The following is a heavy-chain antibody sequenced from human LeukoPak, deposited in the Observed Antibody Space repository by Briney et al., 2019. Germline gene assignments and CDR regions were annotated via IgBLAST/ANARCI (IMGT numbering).Heavy chain of an antibody. D-gene: IGHD3-16*01. CDR1: GFTFRNHG. CDR2: IWYDGSNQ. Sequence: PGRSLRHSCAASGFTFRNHGMHWVRQAPGQGLEWVAVIWYDGSNQYYADSVKGRFTISRDNSRNMLYLQVSSLRAEDTAVYYCASANDLNAYLTFSFDYWGQGTLVTVSS. V-gene: IGHV3-33*01. CDR3: ASANDLNAYLTFSFDY. J-gene: IGHJ4*02.